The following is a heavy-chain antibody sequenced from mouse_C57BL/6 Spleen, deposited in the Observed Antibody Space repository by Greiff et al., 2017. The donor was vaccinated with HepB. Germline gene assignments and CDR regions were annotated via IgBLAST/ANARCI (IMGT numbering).Heavy chain of an antibody. CDR3: ARGGDYGDY. CDR1: GYSFTDYN. J-gene: IGHJ2*01. Sequence: EVQLQQSGPELVKPGASVKISCKASGYSFTDYNMNWVKQSNGKSLEWIGVINPNYGTTSYNQKFKGKATLTVDQSSRHADIQLNTLTSEDSAVYYCARGGDYGDYWGQGTTLTVSS. V-gene: IGHV1-39*01. D-gene: IGHD2-4*01. CDR2: INPNYGTT.